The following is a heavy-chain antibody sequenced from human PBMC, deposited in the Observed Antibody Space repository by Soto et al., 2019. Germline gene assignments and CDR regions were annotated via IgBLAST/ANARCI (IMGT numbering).Heavy chain of an antibody. CDR1: GIAFSGYG. V-gene: IGHV3-30*02. CDR3: ARGLVPPAVSLTKHHYYGMDV. D-gene: IGHD2-2*01. CDR2: IGHDGGNK. J-gene: IGHJ6*02. Sequence: GGSLRLSCAASGIAFSGYGMHWVRQAPGKGLEWVTFIGHDGGNKYYADSVKGRFTVSRDNSKNTLYLQMNSLRAEDTAVYYCARGLVPPAVSLTKHHYYGMDVWGQGTTVTGSS.